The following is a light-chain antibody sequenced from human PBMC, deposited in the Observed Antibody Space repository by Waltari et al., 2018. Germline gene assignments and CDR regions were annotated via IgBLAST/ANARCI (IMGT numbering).Light chain of an antibody. Sequence: EIVLTQSSGTLSLSPGERATLSCRASLTVSNNYIAWYQQKFGLAPRLLIYGASTRAPGIRDRFRGSGSGTDFTLTITGLEPEDFAVYYCQQYGSSPITFGQGTRLEIK. CDR3: QQYGSSPIT. CDR1: LTVSNNY. V-gene: IGKV3-20*01. CDR2: GAS. J-gene: IGKJ5*01.